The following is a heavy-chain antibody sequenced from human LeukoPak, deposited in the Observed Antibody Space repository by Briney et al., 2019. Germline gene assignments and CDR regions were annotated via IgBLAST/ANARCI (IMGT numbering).Heavy chain of an antibody. CDR1: GFIFSHHG. D-gene: IGHD1-26*01. Sequence: GGSLRLSCATSGFIFSHHGMNWVRQAPGKGLEWVSGIRADAVTTYYADSVKGRFIISRDNSKNTLYLQMNSLRAEDTAVYYCAKGYFQRYFDYWGQGTLVTVSS. J-gene: IGHJ4*02. CDR3: AKGYFQRYFDY. V-gene: IGHV3-23*01. CDR2: IRADAVTT.